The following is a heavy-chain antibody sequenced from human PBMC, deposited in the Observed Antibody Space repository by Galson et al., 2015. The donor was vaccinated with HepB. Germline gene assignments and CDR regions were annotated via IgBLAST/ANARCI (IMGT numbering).Heavy chain of an antibody. J-gene: IGHJ6*02. Sequence: SLRLSCAASGFTFSSYAMSWVRQAPGKGLEWVSAISGSGGSTYYADSVKGRFTISRDNSNNTLYLQMNSLRAEDTAVYYCAKGDSGYDFGFLFGMDVWGQGTTVTVSS. V-gene: IGHV3-23*01. CDR2: ISGSGGST. D-gene: IGHD5-12*01. CDR3: AKGDSGYDFGFLFGMDV. CDR1: GFTFSSYA.